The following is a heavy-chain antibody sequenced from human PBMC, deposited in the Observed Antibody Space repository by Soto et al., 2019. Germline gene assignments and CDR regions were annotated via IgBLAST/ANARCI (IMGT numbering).Heavy chain of an antibody. CDR1: GYTFTGYY. J-gene: IGHJ6*02. CDR3: ARDRSTLYSYGYNYYYGMDV. D-gene: IGHD5-18*01. CDR2: INPNSGGT. Sequence: QVQLVQSGAEVKKPGASVKVSCKASGYTFTGYYMHWVRQAPGQGLEWMGWINPNSGGTNYAQKFQGWVTMTRDTSISTAYMELCRLRSDDTAVYYCARDRSTLYSYGYNYYYGMDVWGQGTTVTVSS. V-gene: IGHV1-2*04.